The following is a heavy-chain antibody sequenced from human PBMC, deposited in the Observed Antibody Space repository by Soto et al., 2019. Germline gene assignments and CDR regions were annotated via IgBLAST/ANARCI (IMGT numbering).Heavy chain of an antibody. J-gene: IGHJ6*02. V-gene: IGHV3-48*03. CDR3: ARGDSTDCSNGVCSFFYNHDMDV. CDR1: GFTFSSYE. Sequence: GGSLRLSCAASGFTFSSYEMNWVRQAPGKGLEWVSYISSSGSTIYYADSVKGRFTISRDNAKNSLYLQMNSLRAEDTAIYYCARGDSTDCSNGVCSFFYNHDMDVWGQGTTVTVSS. CDR2: ISSSGSTI. D-gene: IGHD2-8*01.